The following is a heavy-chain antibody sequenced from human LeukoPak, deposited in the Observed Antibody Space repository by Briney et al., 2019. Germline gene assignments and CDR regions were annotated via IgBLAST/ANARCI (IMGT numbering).Heavy chain of an antibody. Sequence: ASVKVSCKASGGTFSSYAISWERQAPGQGLEWMGGIIPIFGTANYAQKFQGRVTITADESTSTAYMELSSLRSEDTAVYYCARLHCSSTSCHDYWGQGTLVTVSS. V-gene: IGHV1-69*13. CDR3: ARLHCSSTSCHDY. D-gene: IGHD2-2*01. CDR1: GGTFSSYA. CDR2: IIPIFGTA. J-gene: IGHJ4*02.